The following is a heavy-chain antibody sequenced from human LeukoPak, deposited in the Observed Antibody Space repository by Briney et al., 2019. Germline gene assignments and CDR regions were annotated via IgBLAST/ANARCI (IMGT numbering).Heavy chain of an antibody. CDR2: ISYDGSNK. V-gene: IGHV3-30*03. CDR1: GFTFSSYG. Sequence: GGSLRLSCAASGFTFSSYGMHWVRQAPGKGLEWVAVISYDGSNKYYADSVKGRFTISRDNSKNTLYVQMNSLRTDDTAVYYCARGPYSSGWTTFDYWGQGILVTVSS. CDR3: ARGPYSSGWTTFDY. J-gene: IGHJ4*02. D-gene: IGHD6-19*01.